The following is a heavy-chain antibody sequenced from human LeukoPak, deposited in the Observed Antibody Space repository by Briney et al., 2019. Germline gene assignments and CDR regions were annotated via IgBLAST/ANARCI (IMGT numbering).Heavy chain of an antibody. CDR2: IYYSGST. V-gene: IGHV4-59*01. CDR3: ARDLSPYYYYGMDA. Sequence: SETLSLTCTVSGGSISSYYWSWIRQPPGKGLEWIGYIYYSGSTNYNPSLKSRVTISLDTSKNQFSLKLSSVTAADTAVYYCARDLSPYYYYGMDAWGQGTTVTVYS. CDR1: GGSISSYY. J-gene: IGHJ6*02.